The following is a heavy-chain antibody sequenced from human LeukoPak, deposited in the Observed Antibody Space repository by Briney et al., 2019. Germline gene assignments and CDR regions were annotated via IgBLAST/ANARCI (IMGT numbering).Heavy chain of an antibody. D-gene: IGHD3-22*01. V-gene: IGHV1-46*01. Sequence: GASVKVSCKASGYTFTSYYMHWVRQAPGQGLEWMGIINPSGGSTSYAQKFQGRVTITADESTSTAYMELSSLRSEDTAVYYCATSTADYYDSAYAFDIWGQGTMVTVSS. CDR3: ATSTADYYDSAYAFDI. J-gene: IGHJ3*02. CDR2: INPSGGST. CDR1: GYTFTSYY.